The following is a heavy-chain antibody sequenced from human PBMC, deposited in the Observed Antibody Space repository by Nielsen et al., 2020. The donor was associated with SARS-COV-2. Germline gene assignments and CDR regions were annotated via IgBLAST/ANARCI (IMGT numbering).Heavy chain of an antibody. CDR2: IYYSRSA. J-gene: IGHJ6*02. D-gene: IGHD5-24*01. CDR3: ARDRQGYNYYYGMDV. V-gene: IGHV4-30-4*01. Sequence: SETLSLTCSVSGGSIESYEHYWSWIRQSPGKGLEWIGYIYYSRSAYYNPSLEGRVTISVDTSANQFSLRLNSVTAADTAQYYCARDRQGYNYYYGMDVWGQGTTVTVS. CDR1: GGSIESYEHY.